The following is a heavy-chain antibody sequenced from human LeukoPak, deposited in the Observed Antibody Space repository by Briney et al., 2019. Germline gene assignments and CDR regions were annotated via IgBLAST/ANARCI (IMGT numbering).Heavy chain of an antibody. CDR3: ARGLEYGDYPYYFDY. J-gene: IGHJ4*02. D-gene: IGHD4-17*01. CDR2: INAGNGNT. CDR1: GYTFTSYA. Sequence: GASVKVSCKASGYTFTSYAVHWVRQAPGQRLEWMGWINAGNGNTKYSQKFQGRVTITRDTSASTAYMELSSLRSEDTAVYYCARGLEYGDYPYYFDYWGQGTLVTVSS. V-gene: IGHV1-3*01.